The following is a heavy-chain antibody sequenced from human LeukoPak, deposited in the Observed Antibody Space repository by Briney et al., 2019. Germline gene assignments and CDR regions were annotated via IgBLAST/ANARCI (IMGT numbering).Heavy chain of an antibody. CDR1: GFTFGDYG. Sequence: TGGSLRLSCTASGFTFGDYGISWVRQAPGTGLEWIGFIGTKANGGTEEYAASVQGRFTISRDDSKSIAYLHMSSLKAEDTAVYYCTRRRGAAYSYGMDVWGQGTTVTVSS. CDR2: IGTKANGGTE. J-gene: IGHJ6*02. V-gene: IGHV3-49*04. CDR3: TRRRGAAYSYGMDV. D-gene: IGHD4/OR15-4a*01.